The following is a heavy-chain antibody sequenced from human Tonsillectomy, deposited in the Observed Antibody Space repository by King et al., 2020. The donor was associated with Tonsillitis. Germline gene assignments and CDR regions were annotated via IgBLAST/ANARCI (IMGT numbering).Heavy chain of an antibody. Sequence: QLVQSGAEVKKPGASVKVSCKASGYTFINYYMHWVRQAPGQGLEWMGIINPSGGSTSYVQKFQGRVTMTRDTSTSTVYMELSSLGSEDTAVYYCVRGGVPKIGYYYGMFFWGQGPTGTVSS. CDR2: INPSGGST. J-gene: IGHJ6*02. CDR3: VRGGVPKIGYYYGMFF. D-gene: IGHD3-10*01. CDR1: GYTFINYY. V-gene: IGHV1-46*01.